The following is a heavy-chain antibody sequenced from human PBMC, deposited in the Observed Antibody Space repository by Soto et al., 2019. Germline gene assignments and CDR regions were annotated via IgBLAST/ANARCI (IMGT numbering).Heavy chain of an antibody. D-gene: IGHD7-27*01. J-gene: IGHJ3*01. CDR2: ITATGAA. Sequence: QVQLQESGPGLVEPSETLPLTCTVSGDSMSSYYWSWIRQSAEKGLEWIGRITATGAATYNPSLKSRITLSVDTAKNQVSLNMKFVTAADTAVYFCAGDQSGAAHFWGPGTSVTVS. CDR1: GDSMSSYY. CDR3: AGDQSGAAHF. V-gene: IGHV4-4*07.